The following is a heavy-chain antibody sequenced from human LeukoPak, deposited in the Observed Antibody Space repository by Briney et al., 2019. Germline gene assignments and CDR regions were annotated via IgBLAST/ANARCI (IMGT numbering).Heavy chain of an antibody. J-gene: IGHJ4*02. V-gene: IGHV3-21*01. D-gene: IGHD4/OR15-4a*01. CDR2: ICSTSRCI. CDR3: VRHGDNDSWLAN. Sequence: GGSLRLSCAASGLTFSSYSMNWVRKAPGKGLEWVSSICSTSRCIFYADSVKGRFTISRDNAKSSLYLQMNDLRAEDTAVYYCVRHGDNDSWLANWGQGTLVTVSS. CDR1: GLTFSSYS.